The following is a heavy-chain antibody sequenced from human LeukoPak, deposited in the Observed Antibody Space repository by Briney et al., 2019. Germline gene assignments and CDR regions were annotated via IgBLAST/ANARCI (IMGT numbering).Heavy chain of an antibody. CDR1: GFSFSDYY. Sequence: PGGSLRLSXAASGFSFSDYYMTWIRQAPGKGMEWVSYISSSGSTIYYADSVKGRCTTSRDDAKNSLYLQMNSLRAEDTALYYCARGLAAAGTAYWGQGTLVTVSS. CDR2: ISSSGSTI. CDR3: ARGLAAAGTAY. V-gene: IGHV3-11*01. D-gene: IGHD6-13*01. J-gene: IGHJ4*02.